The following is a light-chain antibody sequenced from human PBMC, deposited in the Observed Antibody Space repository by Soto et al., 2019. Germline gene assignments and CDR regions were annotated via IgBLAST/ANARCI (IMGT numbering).Light chain of an antibody. CDR1: SSDVGGYNY. CDR3: SSYTSSSNYV. V-gene: IGLV2-14*01. CDR2: DVS. Sequence: QSVLTQPASLSASPGQSITISCTQTSSDVGGYNYVSWYQQHPGKAPKLMIYDVSNRPSGVSNRFSGSKSGNTAPLTISGLQAEDEADYYCSSYTSSSNYVFGTGTKVTVL. J-gene: IGLJ1*01.